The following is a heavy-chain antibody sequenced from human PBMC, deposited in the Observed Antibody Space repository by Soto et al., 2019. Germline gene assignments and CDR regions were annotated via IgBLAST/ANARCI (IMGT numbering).Heavy chain of an antibody. CDR3: IRGSRGWNGIDY. Sequence: EVQLVESGGGLVQPGGSLRVSCAASGFTFSSHWIHWVRQGPVKGLMSVSRIDGDGRNTDYADSVKGRFTISRDNAKNTVYLQMSSLRADDTGVYYCIRGSRGWNGIDYWGQGALVTVSS. J-gene: IGHJ4*02. CDR2: IDGDGRNT. D-gene: IGHD6-19*01. CDR1: GFTFSSHW. V-gene: IGHV3-74*01.